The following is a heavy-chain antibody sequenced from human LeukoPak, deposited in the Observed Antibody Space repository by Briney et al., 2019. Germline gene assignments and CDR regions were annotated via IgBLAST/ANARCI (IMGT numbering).Heavy chain of an antibody. V-gene: IGHV5-51*01. CDR1: GYSFTSYW. J-gene: IGHJ4*02. Sequence: KCGESLKISCKGSGYSFTSYWIGWVRQMPGKGLEWMGIIYPGDSDTRYSPSFQGQVTISADKSISTAYLQWSSLKASDTALYYCARPGYSSGWYVDYWGQGTLVTVSS. D-gene: IGHD6-19*01. CDR2: IYPGDSDT. CDR3: ARPGYSSGWYVDY.